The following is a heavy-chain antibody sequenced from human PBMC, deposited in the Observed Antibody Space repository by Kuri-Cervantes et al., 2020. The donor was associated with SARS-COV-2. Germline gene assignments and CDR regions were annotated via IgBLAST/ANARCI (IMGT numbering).Heavy chain of an antibody. CDR3: AKLGSRRHYED. V-gene: IGHV3-23*01. CDR2: ISGSGGST. CDR1: GFTFSSYA. Sequence: GGSLRLSCAASGFTFSSYAMSWVRQAPGKGLEWVSAISGSGGSTYYADSVKGRSTISRDNSKDTLYLQMNSLRAEDTAVYYCAKLGSRRHYEDWGQGTLVPSPQ. D-gene: IGHD4-17*01. J-gene: IGHJ4*02.